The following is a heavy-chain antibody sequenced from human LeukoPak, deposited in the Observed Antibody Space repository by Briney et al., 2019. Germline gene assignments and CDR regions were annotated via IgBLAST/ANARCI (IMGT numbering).Heavy chain of an antibody. CDR2: ISSSGSTI. Sequence: PGGSLRLSCAASGFTFSSYEMNWVRQAPGKGLEWVSYISSSGSTIYYADSVKGRFTISRDNAKNSLYLQMNSLRAEDTAVYYCARAPAGGSSSYYFDYWGQGTLVTVSS. D-gene: IGHD2-15*01. CDR1: GFTFSSYE. V-gene: IGHV3-48*03. J-gene: IGHJ4*02. CDR3: ARAPAGGSSSYYFDY.